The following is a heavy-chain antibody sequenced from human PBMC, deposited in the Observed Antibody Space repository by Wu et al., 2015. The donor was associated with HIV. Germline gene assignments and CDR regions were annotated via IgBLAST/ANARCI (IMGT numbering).Heavy chain of an antibody. D-gene: IGHD1-20*01. Sequence: QVQLVQSGAEVKKPGSSVKVSCKASGGTFSSYAISWVRQAPGQGLEWMGGIIPIFGTANYAQKFQGRVTITTDESTSTAYMELSSLRSEDTAVYYCASPTAPITGTRYYYYYGMDVWGQGTTVTVSS. CDR3: ASPTAPITGTRYYYYYGMDV. J-gene: IGHJ6*02. CDR1: GGTFSSYA. V-gene: IGHV1-69*05. CDR2: IIPIFGTA.